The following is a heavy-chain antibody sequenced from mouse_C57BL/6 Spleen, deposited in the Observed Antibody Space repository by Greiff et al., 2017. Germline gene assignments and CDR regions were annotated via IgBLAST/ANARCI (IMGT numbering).Heavy chain of an antibody. CDR3: ARLPIYDGYHWYFDV. Sequence: VQLQQSGAELVKPGASVKISCKASGYAFSSYWMNWVKQRPGKGLEWIGQIYPGDGDTNYNGKFKGKATLTADKSSSTAYMQLSSLTSEDSAVYFCARLPIYDGYHWYFDVWGTGTTVTVSS. CDR2: IYPGDGDT. D-gene: IGHD2-3*01. CDR1: GYAFSSYW. V-gene: IGHV1-80*01. J-gene: IGHJ1*03.